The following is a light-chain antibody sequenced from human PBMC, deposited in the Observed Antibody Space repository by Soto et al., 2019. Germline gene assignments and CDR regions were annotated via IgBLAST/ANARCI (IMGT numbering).Light chain of an antibody. CDR1: NGHSSYA. Sequence: QTVVTQSPSASASLGASVKLTCSLNNGHSSYAIAWHQQQPEKGPRYLMKLNSDGSHSKGDGIPARFSGSSSGAERYLTISSLQSEDEADYYCQTWVTGIVVFGGGTKLTVL. CDR2: LNSDGSH. J-gene: IGLJ2*01. CDR3: QTWVTGIVV. V-gene: IGLV4-69*01.